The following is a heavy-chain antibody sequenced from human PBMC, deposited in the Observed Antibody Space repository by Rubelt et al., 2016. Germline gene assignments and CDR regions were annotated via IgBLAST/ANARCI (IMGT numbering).Heavy chain of an antibody. V-gene: IGHV4-59*01. CDR3: AREGRDYYGSGSFHYFDY. CDR2: IYYSGST. D-gene: IGHD3-10*01. Sequence: QVQLQESGPGLVKPSETLSLTCTVSGGSISSYYWSWIRQPPGKGLEWIGYIYYSGSTNYNPSLKRRVTMSVDTAKNQFSLKLSSVTAADTAVYYCAREGRDYYGSGSFHYFDYWGQGTLVTVSS. CDR1: GGSISSYY. J-gene: IGHJ4*02.